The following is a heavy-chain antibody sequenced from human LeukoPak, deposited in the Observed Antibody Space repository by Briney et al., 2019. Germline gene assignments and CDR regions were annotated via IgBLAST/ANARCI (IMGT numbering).Heavy chain of an antibody. CDR3: ARGLPFTIVLMVYARGEWFDP. D-gene: IGHD2-8*01. CDR1: GGSFSGYY. V-gene: IGHV4-34*01. CDR2: INHSGST. J-gene: IGHJ5*02. Sequence: SETLSLTCAVYGGSFSGYYWSWIRQPPGKGLEWIGEINHSGSTNYNPSLKSRVTISVDTSKNQFSLKLSSVTAVDTAVYYCARGLPFTIVLMVYARGEWFDPWGQGTLVTVSS.